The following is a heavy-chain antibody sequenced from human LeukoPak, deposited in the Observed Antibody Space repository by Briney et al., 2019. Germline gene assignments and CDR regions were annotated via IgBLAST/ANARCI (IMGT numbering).Heavy chain of an antibody. V-gene: IGHV4-34*01. Sequence: SETLSLTCAVYGGSFSGYYWSWIRQPPGKGLEWIGEINHSGSTNYNPSLKSRATISVDTCKNQFSLKLRSVTAADTAVYYCARGRARRWLQLGVCYFDYWGQGTLVTVSS. CDR2: INHSGST. CDR3: ARGRARRWLQLGVCYFDY. D-gene: IGHD5-24*01. CDR1: GGSFSGYY. J-gene: IGHJ4*02.